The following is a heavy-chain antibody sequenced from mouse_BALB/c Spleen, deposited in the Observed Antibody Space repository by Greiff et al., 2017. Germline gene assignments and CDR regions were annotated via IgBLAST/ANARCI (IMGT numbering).Heavy chain of an antibody. CDR1: GFAFSSYD. Sequence: EVKLVESGGGLVKPGGSLKLSCAASGFAFSSYDMSWVRQTPEKRLEWVAYISSGGGSTYYPDTVKGRFTISRDNAKNTLYLQMSSLKSEDTAMYYCARHRRYFDVWGAGTTVTVAS. J-gene: IGHJ1*01. CDR3: ARHRRYFDV. V-gene: IGHV5-12-1*01. CDR2: ISSGGGST.